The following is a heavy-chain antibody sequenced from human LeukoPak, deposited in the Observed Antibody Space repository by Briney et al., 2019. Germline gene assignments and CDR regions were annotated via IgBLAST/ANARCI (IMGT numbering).Heavy chain of an antibody. CDR1: TFTFSSYS. J-gene: IGHJ4*02. CDR2: TSGSGGRT. Sequence: PAGSLTLSCAAYTFTFSSYSLTCDRQAPGKGREWVALTSGSGGRTYYADSVRGRFTISRDNAKNTLYLQMNTLRAEDTAVYHCATEATYCTAACDALSDYWGQGTLVTVSS. V-gene: IGHV3-23*01. CDR3: ATEATYCTAACDALSDY. D-gene: IGHD2-8*02.